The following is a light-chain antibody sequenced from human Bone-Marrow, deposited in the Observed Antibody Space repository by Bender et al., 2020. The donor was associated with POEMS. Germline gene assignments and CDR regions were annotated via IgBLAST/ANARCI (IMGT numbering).Light chain of an antibody. CDR3: QVWDTASDEMK. CDR2: DDS. V-gene: IGLV3-21*02. J-gene: IGLJ2*01. Sequence: SHVPSQPPSVSVAPGQTARITCGEDNIGSKSVYWYHQKPGQAPVLLVYDDSDRPSGIPERFSGSNSGNTATLTISRAEAGDEADYYCQVWDTASDEMKFGGGTQVTVL. CDR1: NIGSKS.